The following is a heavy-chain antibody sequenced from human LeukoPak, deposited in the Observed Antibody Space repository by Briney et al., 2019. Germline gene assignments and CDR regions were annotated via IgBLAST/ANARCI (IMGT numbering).Heavy chain of an antibody. V-gene: IGHV3-15*01. CDR1: GFRSSNAW. Sequence: GGSLRLSFAASGFRSSNAWMSWVRQAPGKGLEWVGRLKSKTDGGTTDYAAPVKGRFIISRDDSKNTLYLQMNSLKTEDTAVYYCTTHGDYDILTGYFYWGQGTLVTVSS. D-gene: IGHD3-9*01. CDR2: LKSKTDGGTT. CDR3: TTHGDYDILTGYFY. J-gene: IGHJ4*02.